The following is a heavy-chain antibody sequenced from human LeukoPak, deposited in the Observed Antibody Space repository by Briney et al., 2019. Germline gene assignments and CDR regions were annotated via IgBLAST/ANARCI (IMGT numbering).Heavy chain of an antibody. Sequence: SETLSLTCAVYGGSFSGSCWRWLRQPPGKGLEWLAEINHSTITNYNPSLKSRVTTSVHTSKNQFSLKLSSVTAADTAVYYCARDRGYGSDSYFDYWGQGTLVTVSS. J-gene: IGHJ4*02. D-gene: IGHD3-10*01. V-gene: IGHV4-34*01. CDR2: INHSTIT. CDR3: ARDRGYGSDSYFDY. CDR1: GGSFSGSC.